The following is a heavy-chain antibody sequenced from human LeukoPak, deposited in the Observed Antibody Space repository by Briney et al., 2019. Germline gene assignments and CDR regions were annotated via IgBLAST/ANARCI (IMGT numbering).Heavy chain of an antibody. Sequence: ASVKVSCKASGYTFPSYAMHWVRQAPGQRLEWMGWINAGNGNTKYSQKFQGRVTITRDTSASTAYMEMSSLRSEDTAVYYCARDTYYYGLGGFDYWGQGTLVTVSS. J-gene: IGHJ4*02. CDR2: INAGNGNT. V-gene: IGHV1-3*01. CDR1: GYTFPSYA. D-gene: IGHD3-10*01. CDR3: ARDTYYYGLGGFDY.